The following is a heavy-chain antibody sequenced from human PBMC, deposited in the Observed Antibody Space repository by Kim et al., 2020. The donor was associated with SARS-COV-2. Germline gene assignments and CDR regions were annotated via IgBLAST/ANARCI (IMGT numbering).Heavy chain of an antibody. J-gene: IGHJ4*02. CDR3: TSHLYYYDRGGPH. CDR1: GFTFSGSA. V-gene: IGHV3-73*01. CDR2: IRSKANSYAT. Sequence: GGSLRLSCAASGFTFSGSAMHWVRQASGKGLEWVGRIRSKANSYATAYAASVKGRFTISRDDSKNTAYLQMNSLKTEDTAVYYCTSHLYYYDRGGPHWGQGTLVSVSS. D-gene: IGHD3-10*02.